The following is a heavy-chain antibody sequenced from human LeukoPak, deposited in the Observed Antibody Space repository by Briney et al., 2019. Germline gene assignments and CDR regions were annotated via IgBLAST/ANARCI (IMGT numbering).Heavy chain of an antibody. CDR3: AKRIDIAVVPEAAAHQAFDV. V-gene: IGHV3-23*01. D-gene: IGHD2-2*01. CDR2: ASPGGVSP. Sequence: SGGSLRLSCAASGFTFSSYSMNWVRRAPGKGLEWVSSASPGGVSPNHADSVKGRFTVSRDDSLNTLYLQMNSLRVDDTAVYYCAKRIDIAVVPEAAAHQAFDVWGQGTMVTVSS. CDR1: GFTFSSYS. J-gene: IGHJ3*01.